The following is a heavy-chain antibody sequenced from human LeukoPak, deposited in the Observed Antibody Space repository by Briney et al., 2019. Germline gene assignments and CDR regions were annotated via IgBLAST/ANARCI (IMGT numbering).Heavy chain of an antibody. J-gene: IGHJ3*02. CDR1: GDSISSYY. Sequence: SETLSLTCTVSGDSISSYYWSWIRQPPGKGLEWIGEINHSGSTNYNPSLKSRVTISVDTSKNQFSLKLSSVTAADTAVYYCARDRSYYDILTGYYSSHAFDIWGQGTMVTVSS. V-gene: IGHV4-34*01. D-gene: IGHD3-9*01. CDR2: INHSGST. CDR3: ARDRSYYDILTGYYSSHAFDI.